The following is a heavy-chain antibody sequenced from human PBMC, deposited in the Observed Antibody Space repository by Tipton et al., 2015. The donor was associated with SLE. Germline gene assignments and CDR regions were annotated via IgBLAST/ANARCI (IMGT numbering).Heavy chain of an antibody. CDR2: IYHSGIT. J-gene: IGHJ3*02. V-gene: IGHV4-59*08. Sequence: LRLSCTVSGGSISRYYWSWIRQPPGKGLEWIGYIYHSGITNYNPSLKSRVTISVDTSKNQFSLKLSSVTAADTAVYYCASHISTGSGYYYPGAFDIWGQGTKVTVSS. CDR3: ASHISTGSGYYYPGAFDI. CDR1: GGSISRYY. D-gene: IGHD3-22*01.